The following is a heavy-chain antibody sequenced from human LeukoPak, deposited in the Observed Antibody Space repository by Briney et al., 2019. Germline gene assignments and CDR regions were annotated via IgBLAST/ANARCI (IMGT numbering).Heavy chain of an antibody. J-gene: IGHJ5*02. CDR3: ARQSVSRAFDP. D-gene: IGHD1-26*01. V-gene: IGHV3-13*01. CDR2: IGTAGDT. CDR1: GFMFSDYG. Sequence: GRSLRLSCAASGFMFSDYGMHWVRQATGKGLEWVSAIGTAGDTYYPGSVKGRFTISRENAKNSLYLQMNSLRAEDTAVYYCARQSVSRAFDPWGQGTLVTVSS.